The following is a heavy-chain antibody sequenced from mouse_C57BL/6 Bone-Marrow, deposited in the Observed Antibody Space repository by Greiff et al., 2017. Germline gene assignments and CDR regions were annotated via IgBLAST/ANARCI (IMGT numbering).Heavy chain of an antibody. J-gene: IGHJ4*01. CDR1: GYTFTDYN. D-gene: IGHD3-2*02. V-gene: IGHV1-18*01. Sequence: DVQLQESGPELVKPGASVKIPCKASGYTFTDYNMDWVKQSHGKSLEWIGDINPNNGGTIYNQKFKGKATLTVDKSSSTAYMELRSLTSEDTAVYYCARGLWGSEGYAMDYWGQGTSVTVSS. CDR2: INPNNGGT. CDR3: ARGLWGSEGYAMDY.